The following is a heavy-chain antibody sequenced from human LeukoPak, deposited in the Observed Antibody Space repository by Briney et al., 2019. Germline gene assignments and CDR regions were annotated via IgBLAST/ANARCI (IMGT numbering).Heavy chain of an antibody. D-gene: IGHD6-13*01. CDR3: AKPGAAAGTINHNWFDP. Sequence: PGGSLRLSCAASGFTFSSYAMSWVRQTPGKGLEWVAVISYDGSNKYYADSVKGRFTISRDNSKNTLYLQMNSLRAEDTAVYYCAKPGAAAGTINHNWFDPWGQGTPVTVSS. J-gene: IGHJ5*02. CDR1: GFTFSSYA. V-gene: IGHV3-30*18. CDR2: ISYDGSNK.